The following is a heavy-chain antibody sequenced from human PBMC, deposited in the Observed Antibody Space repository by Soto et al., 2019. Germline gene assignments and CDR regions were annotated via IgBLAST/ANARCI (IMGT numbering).Heavy chain of an antibody. D-gene: IGHD2-15*01. CDR1: DGSSGDSSGY. Sequence: SETNCLTCSVADGSSGDSSGYWGWIRQPPGKGLEWIGSIYYSGSTYYNPSLKSRVTISVDTSKNQFSLKLSSVTAADTAVYYCARHTPAISISDHWGQGTLVTVSS. J-gene: IGHJ4*02. CDR2: IYYSGST. V-gene: IGHV4-39*01. CDR3: ARHTPAISISDH.